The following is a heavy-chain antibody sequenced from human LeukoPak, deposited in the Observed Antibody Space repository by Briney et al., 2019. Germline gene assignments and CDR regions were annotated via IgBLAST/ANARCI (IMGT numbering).Heavy chain of an antibody. V-gene: IGHV3-23*01. CDR1: GFTFSSYA. J-gene: IGHJ6*02. D-gene: IGHD3-3*01. Sequence: PGGSLRLSCAASGFTFSSYAMSWVRQAPGKGLEWVSAISGSGGSTYYADSVKGRFTISRDNSKNTLYLQMNSLRAEDTAVYYCAKDGYYDFWSGYSWGMDVWGQGTTVTVSS. CDR3: AKDGYYDFWSGYSWGMDV. CDR2: ISGSGGST.